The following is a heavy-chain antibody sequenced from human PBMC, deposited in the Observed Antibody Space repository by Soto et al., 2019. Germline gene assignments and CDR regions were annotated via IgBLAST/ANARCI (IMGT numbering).Heavy chain of an antibody. Sequence: PGGSLRLSCEASGFTFSSSFMTWVRQAPGRGLEWVANIKQDGSEKYYVDSVKGRFTISRDNAKSSLYLQTNSLRVEDTAMYYCGRDWGRYWGQGTLVTVSS. CDR2: IKQDGSEK. CDR3: GRDWGRY. V-gene: IGHV3-7*01. J-gene: IGHJ4*02. CDR1: GFTFSSSF. D-gene: IGHD3-16*01.